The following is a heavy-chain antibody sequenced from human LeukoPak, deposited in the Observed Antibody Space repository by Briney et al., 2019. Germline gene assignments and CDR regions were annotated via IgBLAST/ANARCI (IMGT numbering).Heavy chain of an antibody. Sequence: NPSETLSLTCTVSGGSISGSGYYWVWIRQPPGKGLEWIATIYYTGSTYYNPSLKSRVTISVDTSKNQFSLKLSSVTAADTAVYYCARGGYRGSYWYDIWGQGTMVTVSS. J-gene: IGHJ3*02. CDR1: GGSISGSGYY. V-gene: IGHV4-39*07. CDR3: ARGGYRGSYWYDI. CDR2: IYYTGST. D-gene: IGHD1-26*01.